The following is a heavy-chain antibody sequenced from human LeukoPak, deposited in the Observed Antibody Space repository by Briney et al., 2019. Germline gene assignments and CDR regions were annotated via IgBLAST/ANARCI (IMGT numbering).Heavy chain of an antibody. J-gene: IGHJ4*02. V-gene: IGHV3-21*01. D-gene: IGHD3-22*01. Sequence: PGGSLRLSCAASGFTFTSYSMNWVRQAPGKGLEWVSSISSGSSYIYYADSVKGRFTISRDNAKNTLYLQMNSLGAEDTAVYYCARISYHSSGYFDYWGQGTLVTVSS. CDR2: ISSGSSYI. CDR3: ARISYHSSGYFDY. CDR1: GFTFTSYS.